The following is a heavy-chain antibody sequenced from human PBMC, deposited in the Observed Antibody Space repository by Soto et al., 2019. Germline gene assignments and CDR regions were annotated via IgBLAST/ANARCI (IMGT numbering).Heavy chain of an antibody. D-gene: IGHD1-1*01. J-gene: IGHJ6*02. V-gene: IGHV1-18*01. CDR3: VRDLDSDTWTSRDV. Sequence: QVHLVQSGAELKKPGASVRVSCKASGYSFTRNGISWVRQAPGQGLEWMGWISAKNGDTNYAQKFQGRVIMTTDTSTSTAYMELRSLRSDDTAVYYCVRDLDSDTWTSRDVWGQGTKVTVYS. CDR2: ISAKNGDT. CDR1: GYSFTRNG.